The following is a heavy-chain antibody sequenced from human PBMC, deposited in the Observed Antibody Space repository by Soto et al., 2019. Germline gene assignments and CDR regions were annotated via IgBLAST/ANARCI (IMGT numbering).Heavy chain of an antibody. V-gene: IGHV1-69*13. CDR1: GGTFSSYA. CDR3: ARDPQLLWFGELLYYGMDV. J-gene: IGHJ6*02. CDR2: IIPIFGTA. Sequence: SVKVSCKASGGTFSSYAISWVRQAPGQGLEWMGGIIPIFGTANYAQKFQGRVTITADESTSTAYMELSSLRSEDTAVYYCARDPQLLWFGELLYYGMDVWGQGTTVTVSS. D-gene: IGHD3-10*01.